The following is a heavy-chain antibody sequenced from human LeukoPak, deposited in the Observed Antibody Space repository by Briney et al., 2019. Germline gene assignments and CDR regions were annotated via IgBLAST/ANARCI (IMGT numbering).Heavy chain of an antibody. CDR3: AKISQAYYDILTGSDN. CDR1: GSAFRSYG. D-gene: IGHD3-9*01. CDR2: ISYDGNNK. V-gene: IGHV3-30*18. J-gene: IGHJ4*02. Sequence: GGSLRLSCAASGSAFRSYGMLWVRQAPGKGLECVATISYDGNNKHYADSVKGRFTISRDNSKNTLYLQMNSLRAEDTAVYYCAKISQAYYDILTGSDNWGQGTLVTVSS.